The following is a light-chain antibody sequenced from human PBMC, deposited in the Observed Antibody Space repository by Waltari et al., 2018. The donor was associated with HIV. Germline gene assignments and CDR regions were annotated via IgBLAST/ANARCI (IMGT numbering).Light chain of an antibody. V-gene: IGLV1-51*01. Sequence: QSVLTQPPSVSAAPGQKVTISCSGSNSNIGDNYVSWYQQLPGLAPKLLIYDNNKRPSGIPDRFSGSKSGTSATLGITGLQTGDEADYYCGTWDSSLSAGVFGGGTKVTVL. CDR2: DNN. CDR1: NSNIGDNY. CDR3: GTWDSSLSAGV. J-gene: IGLJ2*01.